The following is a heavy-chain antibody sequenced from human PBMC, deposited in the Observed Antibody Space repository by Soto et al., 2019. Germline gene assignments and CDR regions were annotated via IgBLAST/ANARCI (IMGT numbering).Heavy chain of an antibody. Sequence: SETLSLTCTVSGGSISSYYWSWIRQPPGKGLEWIGYIYYSGSTNYNPSLKSRVTISVDTSKNQFSLKLSSVNAADTAVYYCAKVLDYGDSTRSDAFDIWGQGTMVTVSS. CDR2: IYYSGST. CDR3: AKVLDYGDSTRSDAFDI. V-gene: IGHV4-59*01. CDR1: GGSISSYY. J-gene: IGHJ3*02. D-gene: IGHD4-17*01.